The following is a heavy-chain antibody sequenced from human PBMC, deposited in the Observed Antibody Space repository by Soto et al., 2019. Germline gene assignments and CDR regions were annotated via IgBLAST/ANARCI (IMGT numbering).Heavy chain of an antibody. CDR3: ARDSLGFDY. J-gene: IGHJ4*02. CDR1: GDTFTSYA. V-gene: IGHV1-69*05. D-gene: IGHD3-10*01. Sequence: ASVKVSCKASGDTFTSYAISWVRQAPGQGFECLGWINPIIGKASYAKKFQGRVTITTDESTSTAYMELSSLRSEDTAVYYCARDSLGFDYWGQGTLVTVSS. CDR2: INPIIGKA.